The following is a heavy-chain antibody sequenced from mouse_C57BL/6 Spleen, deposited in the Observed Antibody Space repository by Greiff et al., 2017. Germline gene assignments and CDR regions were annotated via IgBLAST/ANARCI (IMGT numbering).Heavy chain of an antibody. CDR1: GYAFTNYL. V-gene: IGHV1-54*01. CDR2: INPGSGGT. CDR3: ARGGYGSSYGAMDD. Sequence: VQLQQSGAELVRPGTSVKVSCKASGYAFTNYLIEWVKQRPGQGLEWIGVINPGSGGTNYNEKFKGKATLTADKSSSTASMQLSSLTSEDSAVYCWARGGYGSSYGAMDDWGQGTSVTVSS. D-gene: IGHD1-1*01. J-gene: IGHJ4*01.